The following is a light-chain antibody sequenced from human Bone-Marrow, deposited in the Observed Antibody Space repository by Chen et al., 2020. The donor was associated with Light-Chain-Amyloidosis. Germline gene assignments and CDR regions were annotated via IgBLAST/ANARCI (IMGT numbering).Light chain of an antibody. Sequence: YELTQPPSVSVSPGQTARITCSGDALPDQYAYWYQQKAGQAPVLVINKDSERPSGIPERVYGSSSGTTVTLTMSGVQAEDEAVYYCQSADSTGIYRVFGGGTKLTVL. CDR1: ALPDQY. J-gene: IGLJ3*02. CDR3: QSADSTGIYRV. CDR2: KDS. V-gene: IGLV3-25*03.